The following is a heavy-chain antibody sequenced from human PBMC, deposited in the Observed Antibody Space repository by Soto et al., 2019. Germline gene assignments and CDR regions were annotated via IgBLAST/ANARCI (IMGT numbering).Heavy chain of an antibody. CDR1: GFTFSSYW. CDR2: IKQDGSEK. V-gene: IGHV3-7*03. CDR3: AHKRSGSYYLWPGFDY. D-gene: IGHD3-10*01. J-gene: IGHJ4*02. Sequence: GSLRLSCAASGFTFSSYWMSWVRQAPGKGLEWVANIKQDGSEKYYVDSLKSRLTITKDTSKNQVVLTMTNMDPVDTATYYCAHKRSGSYYLWPGFDYWGQGTLLTVSS.